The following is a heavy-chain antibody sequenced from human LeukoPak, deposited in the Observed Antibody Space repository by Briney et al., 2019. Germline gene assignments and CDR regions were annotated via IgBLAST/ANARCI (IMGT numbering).Heavy chain of an antibody. CDR3: ARDMTAALLWFGRDNCYYYGMDV. J-gene: IGHJ6*02. D-gene: IGHD3-10*01. CDR1: GGSISSYY. V-gene: IGHV4-59*01. CDR2: IYYSGST. Sequence: PSETPSLTCTVSGGSISSYYWIWIRQPPGKGLEWIRYIYYSGSTNYNPSLKSRVTISVDTSKNQFSLKLSSVTAADTAVYYCARDMTAALLWFGRDNCYYYGMDVWGQGTTVTVSS.